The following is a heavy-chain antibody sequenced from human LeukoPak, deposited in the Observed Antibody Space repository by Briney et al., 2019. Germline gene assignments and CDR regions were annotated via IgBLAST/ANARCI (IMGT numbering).Heavy chain of an antibody. CDR1: GYTFTSYF. J-gene: IGHJ4*02. Sequence: AASVKVSCKTSGYTFTSYFIHWVRQAPGQGLEWMGMINPSGGSTSYAQKFQGRVTMTRDTSTSTVYMELSSLRSEDTAVYYCARDSGSYADYWGQGTLVTVSS. D-gene: IGHD1-26*01. CDR3: ARDSGSYADY. V-gene: IGHV1-46*01. CDR2: INPSGGST.